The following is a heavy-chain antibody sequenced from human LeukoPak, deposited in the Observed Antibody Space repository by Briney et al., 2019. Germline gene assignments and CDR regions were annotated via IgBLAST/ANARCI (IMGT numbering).Heavy chain of an antibody. D-gene: IGHD6-19*01. CDR3: ATRSRKSSGWLYYFDY. V-gene: IGHV1-2*02. CDR2: INPNSGGT. Sequence: GASVKVSCKASGYTFTGYYMHWVRQAPGQGLEWMGWINPNSGGTNYAQKFQGRVTMTRDTSISTAYMELSSLRSEDTAVYYCATRSRKSSGWLYYFDYWGQGALVTVSS. CDR1: GYTFTGYY. J-gene: IGHJ4*02.